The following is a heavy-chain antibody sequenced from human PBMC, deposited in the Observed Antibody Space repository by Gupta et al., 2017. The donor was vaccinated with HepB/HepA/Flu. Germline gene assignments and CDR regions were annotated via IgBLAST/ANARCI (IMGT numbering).Heavy chain of an antibody. J-gene: IGHJ4*02. D-gene: IGHD2-21*01. CDR1: GFTFSSYS. Sequence: EVQLVESGGGLVKPGGSLRLSCAASGFTFSSYSMNWVRQAPGKGLEWVSSISSSSSYIYYADSVKGRFTISRDNAKNSLYLQMNSLRAEDTAVYYCARVKYCGGDCYWGSFDYWGQGTLVTVSS. V-gene: IGHV3-21*01. CDR2: ISSSSSYI. CDR3: ARVKYCGGDCYWGSFDY.